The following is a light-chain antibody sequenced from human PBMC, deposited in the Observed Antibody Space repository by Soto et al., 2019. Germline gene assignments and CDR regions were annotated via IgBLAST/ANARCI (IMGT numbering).Light chain of an antibody. V-gene: IGKV3-20*01. CDR1: QTLSGSY. CDR2: GAS. J-gene: IGKJ5*01. Sequence: EIVLTQSPGTLSLSPGDRATLSCRASQTLSGSYVAWYQQKPGQAPRLFIYGASNRATGIPDRFSGSGSGTXFTLTITRLQPEDFAVYYCQQYDSSPPGFGQGARLEIK. CDR3: QQYDSSPPG.